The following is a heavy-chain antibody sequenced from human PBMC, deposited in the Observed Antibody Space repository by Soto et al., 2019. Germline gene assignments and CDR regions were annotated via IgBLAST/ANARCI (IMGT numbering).Heavy chain of an antibody. CDR2: ISWDGGST. J-gene: IGHJ6*02. D-gene: IGHD2-15*01. V-gene: IGHV3-43*01. CDR3: AKDVAYRPSWGMDV. Sequence: GWALGLSCAASGVTFDDYTMHWVRQAPGKGLEWVSLISWDGGSTYYADSVKGRFTISRDNSKHSLYLQMNSLRTEDTALYYCAKDVAYRPSWGMDVWGQG. CDR1: GVTFDDYT.